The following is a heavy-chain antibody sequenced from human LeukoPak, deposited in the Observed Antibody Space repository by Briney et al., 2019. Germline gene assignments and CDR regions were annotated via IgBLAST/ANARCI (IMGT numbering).Heavy chain of an antibody. CDR3: ARDLAGPPQEAFDI. V-gene: IGHV3-7*01. CDR1: GYTLSRSL. CDR2: IKKDGSER. J-gene: IGHJ3*02. Sequence: GRSLRLSCAASGYTLSRSLVIWVRQAPGNGSEAESNIKKDGSERYYVDSVKGRFTISRDNTKKSLYLQMNTLRAEDTAVYYCARDLAGPPQEAFDIWGQGTMVTVSS.